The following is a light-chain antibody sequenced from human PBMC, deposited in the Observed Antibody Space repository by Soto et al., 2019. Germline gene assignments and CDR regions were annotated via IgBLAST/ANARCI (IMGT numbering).Light chain of an antibody. V-gene: IGKV1-33*01. Sequence: DIQMTQSPSSLSASVGDRLTITCQASQGINNYLNWYQQKPGKAPNLLISDASNLEIGVPSRFSGGGSGTDFTFTISSLQPEDIATYYCQQYDNVPYTFGQRTKLLIK. J-gene: IGKJ2*01. CDR3: QQYDNVPYT. CDR1: QGINNY. CDR2: DAS.